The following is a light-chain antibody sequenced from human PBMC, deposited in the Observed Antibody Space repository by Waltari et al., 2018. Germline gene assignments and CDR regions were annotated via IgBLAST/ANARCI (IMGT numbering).Light chain of an antibody. CDR2: WAS. Sequence: DIVMTQSPDSLAVSLGERATLHCKSSQSVLYSSDNKNYLAWYQQKPGQPPKLLFYWASTRESGVPDRFSGSGSGTDFTLTISSLQAEDVAVYYCQQHYTTPFTFGPGTTVDIK. V-gene: IGKV4-1*01. CDR1: QSVLYSSDNKNY. J-gene: IGKJ3*01. CDR3: QQHYTTPFT.